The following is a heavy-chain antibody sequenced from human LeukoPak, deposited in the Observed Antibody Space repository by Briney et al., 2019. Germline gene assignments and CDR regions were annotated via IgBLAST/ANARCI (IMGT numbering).Heavy chain of an antibody. D-gene: IGHD7-27*01. J-gene: IGHJ3*02. CDR3: ARDRAGRWGVTGDRGNAFDI. CDR2: ISAYNGNT. Sequence: ASVKVSCKASGYTFTSYGISWVRQAPGQGLEWMGWISAYNGNTNYAQKLQGRVTMTTDTSTSTAYMELRSLRSDDTAVYYCARDRAGRWGVTGDRGNAFDIWGQGTMVTVSS. CDR1: GYTFTSYG. V-gene: IGHV1-18*01.